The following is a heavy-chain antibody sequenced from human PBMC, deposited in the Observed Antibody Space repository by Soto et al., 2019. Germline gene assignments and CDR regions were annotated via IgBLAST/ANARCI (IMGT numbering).Heavy chain of an antibody. V-gene: IGHV3-33*01. CDR2: IWYDGSNK. CDR3: ARSGGGSSSWYLGGMDV. Sequence: GGSLRLSCAASGFTFSSYGMHWVRQAPGKGLEWVAVIWYDGSNKYYADSVKGRFTISRDNSKNTLYLQMNSLRAEDTAVYYCARSGGGSSSWYLGGMDVWGQGTTVTVSS. CDR1: GFTFSSYG. J-gene: IGHJ6*02. D-gene: IGHD6-13*01.